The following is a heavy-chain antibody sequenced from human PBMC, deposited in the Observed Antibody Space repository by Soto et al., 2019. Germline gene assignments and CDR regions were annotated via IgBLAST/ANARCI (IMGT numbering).Heavy chain of an antibody. Sequence: EASVKVSCKASGYTLSSYAMHWVRQAPGQRLEWMGWINAGYGNTKSSQKFQDRVTISRDTSASTAYMELTSLRSEDTAVYYCARDTGDGTFDFWGQGTLVTVSS. CDR1: GYTLSSYA. D-gene: IGHD7-27*01. CDR2: INAGYGNT. J-gene: IGHJ4*02. CDR3: ARDTGDGTFDF. V-gene: IGHV1-3*01.